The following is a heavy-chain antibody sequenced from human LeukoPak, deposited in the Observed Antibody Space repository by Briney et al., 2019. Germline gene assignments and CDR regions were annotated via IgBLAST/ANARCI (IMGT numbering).Heavy chain of an antibody. CDR2: IYYSWST. Sequence: SETLSLTCTVSGGPISSGGYYWSWIRQHPGKGLEWIVYIYYSWSTYYSPSLKSRVTISVDTSKNQFSLKLGSVTAADTAVYYCARDIVVVPAARNRARYFDYWGQGTLVTVSS. D-gene: IGHD2-2*01. J-gene: IGHJ4*02. V-gene: IGHV4-31*03. CDR1: GGPISSGGYY. CDR3: ARDIVVVPAARNRARYFDY.